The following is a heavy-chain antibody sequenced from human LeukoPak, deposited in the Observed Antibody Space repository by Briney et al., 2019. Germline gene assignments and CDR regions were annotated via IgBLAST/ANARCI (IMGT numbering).Heavy chain of an antibody. V-gene: IGHV4-59*01. J-gene: IGHJ4*02. CDR3: ARGGYDSSAYKPLDY. CDR2: IYYSGST. D-gene: IGHD3-22*01. CDR1: GASISTYY. Sequence: PSETLSLTCTVSGASISTYYWNWIQQPPGKGLEWIGYIYYSGSTNYNPSLKSRVTISVDTSKNQFSLKLSSVTAADTAVYYCARGGYDSSAYKPLDYWGQGTLVTVSS.